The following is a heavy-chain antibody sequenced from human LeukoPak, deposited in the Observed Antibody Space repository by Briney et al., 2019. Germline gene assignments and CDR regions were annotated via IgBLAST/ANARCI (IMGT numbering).Heavy chain of an antibody. CDR3: ARGFDYSNYGVYYYYYYMDV. Sequence: PSETLSLTCTVSGGSISSYYWSWIRQPPGKGLERIGYIYYSGSTNYNPSLKSRVTISVDTSKNQFSLKLSSVTAADTAVYYCARGFDYSNYGVYYYYYYMDVWGKGTTVTVSS. CDR1: GGSISSYY. V-gene: IGHV4-59*01. J-gene: IGHJ6*03. D-gene: IGHD4-11*01. CDR2: IYYSGST.